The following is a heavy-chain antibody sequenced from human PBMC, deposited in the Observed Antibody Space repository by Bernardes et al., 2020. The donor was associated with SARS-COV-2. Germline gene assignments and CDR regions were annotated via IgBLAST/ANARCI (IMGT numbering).Heavy chain of an antibody. CDR3: TRGLELELITWFDY. CDR1: GFTFRSSA. J-gene: IGHJ4*02. D-gene: IGHD1-7*01. V-gene: IGHV3-30-3*01. Sequence: VESLFLSCTASGFTFRSSAMHWVRQAPGQGPEWVAVISNDGSIQYYTDSVKGRFTISRDNSKNTLYLLMNSLRTDDTAVYYCTRGLELELITWFDYWGQGTLVTVSS. CDR2: ISNDGSIQ.